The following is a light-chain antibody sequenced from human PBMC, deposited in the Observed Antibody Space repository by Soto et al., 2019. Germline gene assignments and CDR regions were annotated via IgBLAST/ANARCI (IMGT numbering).Light chain of an antibody. Sequence: EIVMTQSPATLSVSPGVRATLSCRASQSVSSNLAWYQQKPGQAPRLLIYGASTRSTGIPARFSGSGSGTEFTLTISSLQSEDFAGYYGQQYNNWPPLYTFGQETKLEIK. J-gene: IGKJ2*01. V-gene: IGKV3-15*01. CDR3: QQYNNWPPLYT. CDR1: QSVSSN. CDR2: GAS.